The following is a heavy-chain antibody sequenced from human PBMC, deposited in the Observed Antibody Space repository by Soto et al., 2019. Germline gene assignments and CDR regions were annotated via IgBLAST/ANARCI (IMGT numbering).Heavy chain of an antibody. CDR2: IWSAGLT. D-gene: IGHD2-15*01. V-gene: IGHV3-53*01. J-gene: IGHJ5*02. CDR3: ARELPPDL. CDR1: WFTVSSKH. Sequence: GGSLRLSCAASWFTVSSKHMNWVRQAPGKGLEWVSIIWSAGLTYYADSVRGRFTISRDISKNILFLQMNNLRAEDSAIYYCARELPPDLWGQGTLVTVS.